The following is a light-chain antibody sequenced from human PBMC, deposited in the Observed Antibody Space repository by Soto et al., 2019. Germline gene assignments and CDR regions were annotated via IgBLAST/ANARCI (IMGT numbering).Light chain of an antibody. V-gene: IGKV4-1*01. J-gene: IGKJ5*01. CDR3: QQYYTSIA. CDR2: WAS. CDR1: QSVLYSSDKKNY. Sequence: DTVMTQSPDSLAVSLGERATINCKSSQSVLYSSDKKNYLAWYQQKPGQPPKLLIYWASIRESGVPERFSGSGSGTDFTLTISGLQAEDVAIYFCQQYYTSIAFGQGTRLE.